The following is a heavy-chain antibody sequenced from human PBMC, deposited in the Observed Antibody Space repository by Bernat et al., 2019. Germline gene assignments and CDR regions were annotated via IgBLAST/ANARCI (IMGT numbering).Heavy chain of an antibody. CDR1: GFTFDDYA. V-gene: IGHV3-66*01. Sequence: EVQLVESGGGLVQPGRSLRLSCSASGFTFDDYAMHWVRQAPGKGLEWVSVIYSGGNTYYADSVKGRITIARDNSKKTLYLKMNSLRAEDTAMYYCARYYGGNSGSAFDIWGQGTMVTVSS. J-gene: IGHJ3*02. D-gene: IGHD4-23*01. CDR2: IYSGGNT. CDR3: ARYYGGNSGSAFDI.